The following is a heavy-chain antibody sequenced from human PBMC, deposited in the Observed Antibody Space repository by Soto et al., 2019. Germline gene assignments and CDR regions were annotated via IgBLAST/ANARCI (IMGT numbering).Heavy chain of an antibody. CDR3: ARVDVVVAADAFDI. CDR2: IYYDGSNE. V-gene: IGHV3-33*01. D-gene: IGHD2-15*01. CDR1: EFTFSNFG. J-gene: IGHJ3*02. Sequence: QVQLVESGGGVVQPGRSLRLSCAASEFTFSNFGMHWVHQAPGKGLEWVAVIYYDGSNEYYADSVKGSFTISRDNSKNTLYLQMNSLRAEDTAVYYCARVDVVVAADAFDIWGQGTMVTVSS.